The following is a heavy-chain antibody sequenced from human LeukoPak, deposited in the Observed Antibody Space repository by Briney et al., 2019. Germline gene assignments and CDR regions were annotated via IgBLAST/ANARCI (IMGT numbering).Heavy chain of an antibody. J-gene: IGHJ5*02. CDR2: IYYSGST. V-gene: IGHV4-39*01. CDR3: ARQDIVVVPVAKDWFDP. Sequence: SETLSLTCTVSGGSISSSSYYWGWIRQPPGKGLEWIGSIYYSGSTYYKPSLKSRVTISVDTAKNQFSLKLSSVTAADTAVYYCARQDIVVVPVAKDWFDPWGQGTLVTVSS. D-gene: IGHD2-2*01. CDR1: GGSISSSSYY.